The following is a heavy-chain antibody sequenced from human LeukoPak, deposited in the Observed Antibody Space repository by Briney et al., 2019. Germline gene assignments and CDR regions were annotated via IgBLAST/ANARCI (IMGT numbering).Heavy chain of an antibody. CDR2: IYSGGST. V-gene: IGHV3-53*01. J-gene: IGHJ6*02. CDR1: GFTVSNNY. Sequence: GGSLRLSCAASGFTVSNNYMSWVRQAPGKGLEWVSVIYSGGSTYYADSVKGRFTISRDNSKNTLYLQMNSLRAEDTAVYYCARDRRQWLVRPYYYNGMDVWGQGTTVTVSS. D-gene: IGHD6-19*01. CDR3: ARDRRQWLVRPYYYNGMDV.